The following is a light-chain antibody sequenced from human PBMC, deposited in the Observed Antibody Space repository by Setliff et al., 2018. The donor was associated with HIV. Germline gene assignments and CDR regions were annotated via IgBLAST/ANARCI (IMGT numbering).Light chain of an antibody. CDR2: DVS. J-gene: IGLJ1*01. Sequence: QSALAQPRSVSGSPGQSVTISCTGTSSDVGGYNYVSWYQQHPGKAPNLMIYDVSKRPSGVPDRFPGSKSGNTASLTISGLQAEDESYYYCCSYAGSYTYVFGTGTNVTVL. CDR3: CSYAGSYTYV. CDR1: SSDVGGYNY. V-gene: IGLV2-11*01.